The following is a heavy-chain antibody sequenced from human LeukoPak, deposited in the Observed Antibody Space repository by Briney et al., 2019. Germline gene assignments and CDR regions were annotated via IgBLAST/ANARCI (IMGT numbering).Heavy chain of an antibody. CDR3: ARRSYGTDYFDY. V-gene: IGHV4-59*08. J-gene: IGHJ4*02. CDR2: IHYSGST. CDR1: GFTFSNYW. D-gene: IGHD5-18*01. Sequence: GSLRLSCEASGFTFSNYWMNWVRQAPGKGLECIGYIHYSGSTNYNPSLKSRVTISVDTSKNQFSLKLSSVTAADTAVYYCARRSYGTDYFDYWGQGTLVTVSS.